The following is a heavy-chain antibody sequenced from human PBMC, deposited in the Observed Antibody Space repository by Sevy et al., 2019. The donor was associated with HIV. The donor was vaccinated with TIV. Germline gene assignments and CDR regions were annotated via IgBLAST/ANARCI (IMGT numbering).Heavy chain of an antibody. J-gene: IGHJ4*02. CDR1: GFSFSNYW. CDR2: IKEDGSEK. Sequence: QLGGSLRLSCAVSGFSFSNYWMSWVRQAPGKGLEWVANIKEDGSEKHYVDSVKGRFTISRDNTKNSLFLQMNSMRAEDTALYYCAGYNNLGYWGQGTLVTVSS. V-gene: IGHV3-7*01. CDR3: AGYNNLGY. D-gene: IGHD1-1*01.